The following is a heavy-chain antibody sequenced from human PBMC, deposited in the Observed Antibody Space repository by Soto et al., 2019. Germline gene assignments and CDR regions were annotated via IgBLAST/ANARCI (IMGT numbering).Heavy chain of an antibody. CDR2: IWYDGSNK. CDR1: GFTFSSYG. CDR3: ATGWARPGGY. D-gene: IGHD1-26*01. V-gene: IGHV3-33*01. Sequence: QVQLVESGGGVVQPGRSLRLSCAASGFTFSSYGMHWVRQAPGKGLEWVAVIWYDGSNKYYADSVKGRFTISRDNSKNTLYLQMNSLRAEETGVYYCATGWARPGGYWGQGTLVTVSS. J-gene: IGHJ4*02.